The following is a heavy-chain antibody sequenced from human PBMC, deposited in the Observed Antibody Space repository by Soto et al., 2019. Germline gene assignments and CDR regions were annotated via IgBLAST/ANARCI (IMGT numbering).Heavy chain of an antibody. CDR3: VRTTYFSDSSGYTRCFDY. CDR2: ISFDGNNE. Sequence: QVQLVESGGGVVQPGRSLRLSCAASGFAFSTYGMHWVRQAPGEGLEWVAVISFDGNNEHYADSVKGRFAISRDNSKNTLYLQMNSLKTEDTAVYYCVRTTYFSDSSGYTRCFDYWGQGTLVTVSS. D-gene: IGHD3-22*01. J-gene: IGHJ4*02. V-gene: IGHV3-30*03. CDR1: GFAFSTYG.